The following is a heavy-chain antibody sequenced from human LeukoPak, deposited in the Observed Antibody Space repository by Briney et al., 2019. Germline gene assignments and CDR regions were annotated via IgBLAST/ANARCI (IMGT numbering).Heavy chain of an antibody. CDR3: AGRAIAAAGTEWFDP. CDR2: IYYSGST. D-gene: IGHD6-13*01. V-gene: IGHV4-59*12. Sequence: SETLSLTCTVSGGSIGSYYWSWIRQPPGKGLEWIGYIYYSGSTNYNPSLKSRVTISVDTSKNQFSLKLNSVTAADTAVYYCAGRAIAAAGTEWFDPWGQGTLVTVSS. J-gene: IGHJ5*02. CDR1: GGSIGSYY.